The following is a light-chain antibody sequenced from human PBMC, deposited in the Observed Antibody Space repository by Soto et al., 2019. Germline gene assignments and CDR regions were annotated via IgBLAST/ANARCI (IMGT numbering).Light chain of an antibody. V-gene: IGKV1-33*01. Sequence: DIQVTPSLASLSVSIWDRVTIKCLASQSIVTYLNWYLQKPGKAPKLLIYAASNLETGVPSRFSGSGSGTYFTFAISSLQPEDIATYYCQQYDALPPTFGGGGKVDIK. CDR3: QQYDALPPT. J-gene: IGKJ4*01. CDR2: AAS. CDR1: QSIVTY.